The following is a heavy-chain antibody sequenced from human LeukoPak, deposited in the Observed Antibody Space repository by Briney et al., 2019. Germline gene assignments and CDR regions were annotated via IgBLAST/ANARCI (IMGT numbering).Heavy chain of an antibody. D-gene: IGHD2-15*01. CDR2: IKSDGSST. Sequence: GGSLRLSCAASGFTFSNYWMHWVRQAPGEALMWVSRIKSDGSSTTYADSVKGRFTIYRDNSKNTLYLQMNSLRAEDTAVYYCARAEYPVVYWGQGTLVTVSS. J-gene: IGHJ4*02. V-gene: IGHV3-74*01. CDR1: GFTFSNYW. CDR3: ARAEYPVVY.